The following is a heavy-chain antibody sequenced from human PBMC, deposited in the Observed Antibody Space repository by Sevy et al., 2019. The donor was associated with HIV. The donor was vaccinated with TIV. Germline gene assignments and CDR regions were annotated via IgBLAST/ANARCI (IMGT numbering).Heavy chain of an antibody. Sequence: SETLSLTCAVYGGSFSGYYWSWIRQPPGKGLEWIGEINHSGSTNYNPSLKSRVTISVDTSKNQFSLKLSSVTAADTAVYYCARAGGVATTVRAFDIWGQGTVVTVSS. CDR2: INHSGST. D-gene: IGHD5-12*01. V-gene: IGHV4-34*01. CDR3: ARAGGVATTVRAFDI. J-gene: IGHJ3*02. CDR1: GGSFSGYY.